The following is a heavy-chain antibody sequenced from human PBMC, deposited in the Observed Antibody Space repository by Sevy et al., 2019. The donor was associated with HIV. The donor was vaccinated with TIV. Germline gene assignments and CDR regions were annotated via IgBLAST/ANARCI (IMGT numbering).Heavy chain of an antibody. CDR3: ARKSTSYSHFDY. Sequence: WGSLRLSCAASGFTFSFYDMHWVRQATGKGLEWVSGFGIAGDTYYAGTVKGRFTISRDKAKNSLYLQMNSLRAGDTAVYYCARKSTSYSHFDYWGQGTLVTVSS. V-gene: IGHV3-13*01. CDR2: FGIAGDT. CDR1: GFTFSFYD. D-gene: IGHD1-26*01. J-gene: IGHJ4*02.